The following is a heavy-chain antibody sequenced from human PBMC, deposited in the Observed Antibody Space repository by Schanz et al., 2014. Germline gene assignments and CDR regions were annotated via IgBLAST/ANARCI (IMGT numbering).Heavy chain of an antibody. CDR3: ARYTGAYFDY. Sequence: QLQLQESGPGLVRPSETLSLTCTVYGGSFSSGPFYWGWIRQPPGKGLEWLGSAYYRGSTYYSPSLKSRVSMSVDPSKNQFSLRLSSVTAADTAVYYCARYTGAYFDYWGQGTLVTVSS. CDR2: AYYRGST. CDR1: GGSFSSGPFY. V-gene: IGHV4-39*07. D-gene: IGHD1-26*01. J-gene: IGHJ4*02.